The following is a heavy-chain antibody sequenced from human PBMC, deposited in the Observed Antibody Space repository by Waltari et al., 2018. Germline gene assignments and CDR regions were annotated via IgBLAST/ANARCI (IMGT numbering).Heavy chain of an antibody. V-gene: IGHV4-4*02. CDR2: VRSDGHT. J-gene: IGHJ4*02. D-gene: IGHD2-15*01. CDR1: GNSMSSTDC. Sequence: QLKLQESGPGLVTPSGTLSITCAATGNSMSSTDCWCWVCQPPGKGLEWMGQVRSDGHTNYNPSFASRVTISVDTYKSQVALKLTSATAANTAVYYCARDRGRELYLDSWGPGILVTVSP. CDR3: ARDRGRELYLDS.